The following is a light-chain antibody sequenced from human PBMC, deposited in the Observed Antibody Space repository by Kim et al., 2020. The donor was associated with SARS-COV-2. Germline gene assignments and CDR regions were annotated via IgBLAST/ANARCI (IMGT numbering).Light chain of an antibody. CDR2: AAS. V-gene: IGKV1-39*01. J-gene: IGKJ1*01. CDR1: QSISSY. CDR3: QQSHSPPRT. Sequence: DIQVTQSPSSLSASVGDRVTITCRTSQSISSYLNWYQQKPGKAPKFLIYAASTLQSGVPSRFSGSGSGTDFTLTITSLQPDDFATYSCQQSHSPPRTFGQGTKVDIK.